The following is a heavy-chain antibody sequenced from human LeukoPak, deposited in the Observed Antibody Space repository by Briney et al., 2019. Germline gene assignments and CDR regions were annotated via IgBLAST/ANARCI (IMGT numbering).Heavy chain of an antibody. J-gene: IGHJ4*02. V-gene: IGHV4-34*01. D-gene: IGHD2-2*01. CDR3: ARGRVRVVPAAPLGYYFDY. CDR1: GGSFSGYY. Sequence: SETLSLTCAVYGGSFSGYYWSWIRQPPGKGLEWIGEINHSGSTNYNPSLKSRVTISVDTSKNQFSLKLSSVTAADTAVYYCARGRVRVVPAAPLGYYFDYWGQGTLVTVSS. CDR2: INHSGST.